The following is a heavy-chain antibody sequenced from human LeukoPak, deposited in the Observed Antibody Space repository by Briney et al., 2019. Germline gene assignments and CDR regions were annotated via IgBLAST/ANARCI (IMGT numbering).Heavy chain of an antibody. Sequence: ASVKVSCKASGYTFINYGISWVRQAPGQGLEWMGWISAYNSNTNYAQKLQGRVTMTTDTSTSTAYMELRSLRSDDTAVYYCARDYDFDRYYYYGMDVWGQGTTVTVSS. J-gene: IGHJ6*02. CDR2: ISAYNSNT. V-gene: IGHV1-18*01. CDR1: GYTFINYG. D-gene: IGHD3-3*01. CDR3: ARDYDFDRYYYYGMDV.